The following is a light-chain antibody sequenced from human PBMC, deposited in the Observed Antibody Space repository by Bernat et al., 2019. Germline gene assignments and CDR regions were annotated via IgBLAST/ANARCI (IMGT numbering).Light chain of an antibody. J-gene: IGLJ1*01. Sequence: QSALTQPRSVSGSPGQSVSISCTGTSSDVGAYNYVSWYQQHPGKAPKLMIYDVNLRPSGVPDRFSGSKSGNTASLTISGLQAEDEADYFCCSYAGSYSFVFGTGTEVTVL. CDR1: SSDVGAYNY. V-gene: IGLV2-11*01. CDR3: CSYAGSYSFV. CDR2: DVN.